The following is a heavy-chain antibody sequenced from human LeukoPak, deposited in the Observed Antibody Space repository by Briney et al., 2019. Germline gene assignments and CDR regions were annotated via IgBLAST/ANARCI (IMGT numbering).Heavy chain of an antibody. D-gene: IGHD1-1*01. CDR3: ARERNGHPFDY. J-gene: IGHJ4*02. CDR2: ISYDGSNK. Sequence: QAGGSLRLSCAASGFTFSSYWMSWVRQAPGKGLEWVAVISYDGSNKYYADSVKGRFTISRDNSKNTPYLQMNSLRAEDTAVYYCARERNGHPFDYWGQGTLVTVSS. CDR1: GFTFSSYW. V-gene: IGHV3-30*03.